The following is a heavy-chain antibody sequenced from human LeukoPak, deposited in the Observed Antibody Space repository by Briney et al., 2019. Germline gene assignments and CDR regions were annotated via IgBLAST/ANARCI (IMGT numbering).Heavy chain of an antibody. CDR1: GFTFSSYE. J-gene: IGHJ6*04. CDR2: ISSSGSTI. D-gene: IGHD3-16*01. Sequence: GGSLRLSCVAPGFTFSSYEMNWVRQAPGKGLEWVSYISSSGSTIYYADSVKGRFTISRDNAKNSLYLQMNSLRAEDTAVYYCARVLGGMDVWGKGTTVTVSS. CDR3: ARVLGGMDV. V-gene: IGHV3-48*03.